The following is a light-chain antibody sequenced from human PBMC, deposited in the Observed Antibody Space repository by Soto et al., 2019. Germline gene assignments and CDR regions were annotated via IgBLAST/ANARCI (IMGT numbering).Light chain of an antibody. CDR1: QSISNY. J-gene: IGKJ1*01. CDR3: QQSYSASWT. CDR2: AAS. V-gene: IGKV1-39*01. Sequence: DMQMTQSPSSLSASVGDRVTITCRASQSISNYLNWYQHKPGKAPRLLIYAASVLQSGVPARFSGSGSGTDFPLTISSLQPEDFATYYCQQSYSASWTFGQGTKVDVK.